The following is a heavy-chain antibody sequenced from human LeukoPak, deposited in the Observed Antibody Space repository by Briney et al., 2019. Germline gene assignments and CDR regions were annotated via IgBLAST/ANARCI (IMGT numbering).Heavy chain of an antibody. CDR3: ARAGMPTMGKMGS. D-gene: IGHD5-24*01. CDR2: IIPIFGTA. Sequence: SVKVSCKASGGTFSSYAISWVRQAPGQGLEWMGRIIPIFGTANYAQKFQGRVTITTDESTSTAYMELSSLRSEDTAVYYCARAGMPTMGKMGSRGHGSLVTVSS. CDR1: GGTFSSYA. V-gene: IGHV1-69*05. J-gene: IGHJ4*01.